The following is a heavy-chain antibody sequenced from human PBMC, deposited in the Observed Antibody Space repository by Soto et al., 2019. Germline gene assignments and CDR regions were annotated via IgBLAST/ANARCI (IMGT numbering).Heavy chain of an antibody. Sequence: SETLSLTCAVYGGSFIGYYWSWIRQPPGKELEWIGEINHSGSTNYNPSLKSRVTISVDTSKNQFSLKLSSVTAADTAVYYCARGLASPTLRPLFSIWFDPWGQGTLVTVSS. CDR1: GGSFIGYY. J-gene: IGHJ5*02. D-gene: IGHD3-16*01. V-gene: IGHV4-34*01. CDR3: ARGLASPTLRPLFSIWFDP. CDR2: INHSGST.